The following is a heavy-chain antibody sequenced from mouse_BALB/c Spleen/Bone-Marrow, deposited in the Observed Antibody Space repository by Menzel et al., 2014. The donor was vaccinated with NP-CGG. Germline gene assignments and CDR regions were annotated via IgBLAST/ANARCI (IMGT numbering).Heavy chain of an antibody. J-gene: IGHJ4*01. D-gene: IGHD1-2*01. V-gene: IGHV5-12*02. CDR2: ISNGGGST. Sequence: EVTLVESGGGLVQPGGSLKLSCATSGFTFSDYYMYWVRQTPEKRLEWVAYISNGGGSTYYPDTVKGRFTISRDNAKNTLFLQMSRLKSEDTAMYYCARRTAYAMDYWGQGTSVTVSS. CDR3: ARRTAYAMDY. CDR1: GFTFSDYY.